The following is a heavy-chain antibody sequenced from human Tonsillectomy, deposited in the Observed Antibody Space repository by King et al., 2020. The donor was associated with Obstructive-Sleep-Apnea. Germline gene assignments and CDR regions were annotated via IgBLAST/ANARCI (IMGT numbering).Heavy chain of an antibody. CDR3: AKDNSSGWYRGLDY. Sequence: VQLVESGGGLVQPGRSLRLSCAASGFIFDDYAMHWFRQAPGKGLEWVSGISWNSGSIGYADSVKGRFTISRDNAKNSLHLQMNSLRAEDTAFYYCAKDNSSGWYRGLDYWGQGTLVIVSS. J-gene: IGHJ4*02. D-gene: IGHD6-19*01. CDR2: ISWNSGSI. CDR1: GFIFDDYA. V-gene: IGHV3-9*01.